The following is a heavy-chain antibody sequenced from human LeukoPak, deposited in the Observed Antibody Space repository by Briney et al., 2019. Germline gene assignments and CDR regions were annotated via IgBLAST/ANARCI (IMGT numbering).Heavy chain of an antibody. CDR3: ARFSWRPGKSFDC. CDR1: GGSLSSYY. V-gene: IGHV4-59*01. J-gene: IGHJ4*02. CDR2: IYYSGST. Sequence: SETLSLTCTVSGGSLSSYYWSWIRQPPGKGLEWIGYIYYSGSTIYNPSLKSRVTISVDTSKNQFSLKLSSVTAADTAVYYCARFSWRPGKSFDCWGQGTLVTVSS.